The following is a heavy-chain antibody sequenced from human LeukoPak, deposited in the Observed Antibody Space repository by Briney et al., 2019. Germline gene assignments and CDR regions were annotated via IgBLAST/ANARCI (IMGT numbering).Heavy chain of an antibody. CDR1: KFTFSDYS. J-gene: IGHJ4*02. V-gene: IGHV3-21*01. CDR3: ARGPGSSSWYLTREGGYYFDY. CDR2: ISSIRNYI. Sequence: GGSLRLSCAASKFTFSDYSMSWVRQAPGKGLERVSSISSIRNYIYYADSVKGRFTVSRDNAKNSLYLQMNSLRAEDTAVYYCARGPGSSSWYLTREGGYYFDYWGQGTTVTVSS. D-gene: IGHD6-13*01.